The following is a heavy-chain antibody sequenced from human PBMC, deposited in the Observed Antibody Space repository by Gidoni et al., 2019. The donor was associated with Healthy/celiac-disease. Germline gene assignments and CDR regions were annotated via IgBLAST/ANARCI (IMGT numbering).Heavy chain of an antibody. CDR2: ISGSGGSK. J-gene: IGHJ4*02. Sequence: EVQLFESGGGLVQPGVSLRLSCAASGFFFSSYAMSWVRQAPGKGLEWVSAISGSGGSKYYADSVKGRFTIYRDNSKNTLYLQMNSLRAEDTAVYYCAKDPPYYYDSSGYTEWGQGTLVTVS. V-gene: IGHV3-23*01. CDR1: GFFFSSYA. D-gene: IGHD3-22*01. CDR3: AKDPPYYYDSSGYTE.